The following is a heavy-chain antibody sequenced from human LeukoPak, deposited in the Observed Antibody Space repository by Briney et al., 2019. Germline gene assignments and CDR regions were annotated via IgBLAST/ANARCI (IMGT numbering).Heavy chain of an antibody. D-gene: IGHD6-19*01. V-gene: IGHV3-11*06. Sequence: SGGSLRLSCAASGFTFSDYYMSWLRQAPGKGLEWVSYISSSSSYTNYADSVKGRFTLSRDNAKNSLYLQMNSLRAEDTAVYYCARKSGWYGSYYYGMDVWGKGTTVTVSS. CDR2: ISSSSSYT. CDR3: ARKSGWYGSYYYGMDV. J-gene: IGHJ6*04. CDR1: GFTFSDYY.